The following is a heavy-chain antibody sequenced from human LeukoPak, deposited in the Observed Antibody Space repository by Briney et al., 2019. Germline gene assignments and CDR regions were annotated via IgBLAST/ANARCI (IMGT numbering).Heavy chain of an antibody. D-gene: IGHD3-22*01. CDR3: ASAYDSSGYYGGDY. V-gene: IGHV4-34*01. J-gene: IGHJ4*02. CDR1: GGSFSGYY. Sequence: SETLSLTCAVYGGSFSGYYWSWIRQPPGKGLGWIGEINHSGSTNYNPSLKSRVTISVDTSKNQFSLKLSSVTAADTAVYYCASAYDSSGYYGGDYWSQGTLVTVSS. CDR2: INHSGST.